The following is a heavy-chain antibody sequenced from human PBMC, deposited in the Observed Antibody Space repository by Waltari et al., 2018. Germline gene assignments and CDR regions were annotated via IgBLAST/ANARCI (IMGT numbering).Heavy chain of an antibody. Sequence: QVQLQQWSAGRLKPSETLSLTCSVYGASFSGDYWGCIRQPPGKGLEWIGEINHSGSTNYNPSLKRRVTISVDTSNTQFSLKLRSVPAADTAVYYCAREPVLTYPPDAFDIWGQGTMVTVSS. CDR3: AREPVLTYPPDAFDI. CDR2: INHSGST. D-gene: IGHD3-9*01. J-gene: IGHJ3*02. CDR1: GASFSGDY. V-gene: IGHV4-34*01.